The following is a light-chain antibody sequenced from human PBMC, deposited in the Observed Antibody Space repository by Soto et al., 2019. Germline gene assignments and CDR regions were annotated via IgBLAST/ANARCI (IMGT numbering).Light chain of an antibody. J-gene: IGKJ4*01. CDR1: QSVRSC. Sequence: EIVLTQSPATLSLSPGERATLSCRASQSVRSCLAWYQQIPGQPPRRLISEASTRATGIPARFSGSGSGTAFTLTISSLEPEDSAVYYCQQCGTWPDVTVGGGTKVDIK. CDR2: EAS. CDR3: QQCGTWPDVT. V-gene: IGKV3-11*01.